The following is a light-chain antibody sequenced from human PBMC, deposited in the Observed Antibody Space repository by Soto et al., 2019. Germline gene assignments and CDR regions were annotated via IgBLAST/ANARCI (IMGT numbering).Light chain of an antibody. J-gene: IGLJ2*01. CDR3: AAWDDSLSGVV. V-gene: IGLV1-47*01. Sequence: QSVLTQPPSASGTPGQRVTISCSGSSSNIGSNYVYWYQQLPGTAPKLLIHRNNQRPSGVPDRFSASKSGTSAALAIRGLRSEDEADYYCAAWDDSLSGVVFGGGTKVTVL. CDR2: RNN. CDR1: SSNIGSNY.